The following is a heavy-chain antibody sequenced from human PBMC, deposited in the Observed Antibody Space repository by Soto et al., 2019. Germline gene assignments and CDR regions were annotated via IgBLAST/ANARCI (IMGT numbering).Heavy chain of an antibody. Sequence: EVQLVQSGAEVRKPGESLSISCEVSGYIITSNWIAWLRQMPGQGLEWMGIVYPDDSNAKYNPSFQGQVTLSADKSMNTVFLHWSSLRASDTAMYFCARHTRITRGFDLWGRGTMVIVSA. CDR3: ARHTRITRGFDL. V-gene: IGHV5-51*01. J-gene: IGHJ3*01. CDR2: VYPDDSNA. CDR1: GYIITSNW. D-gene: IGHD1-1*01.